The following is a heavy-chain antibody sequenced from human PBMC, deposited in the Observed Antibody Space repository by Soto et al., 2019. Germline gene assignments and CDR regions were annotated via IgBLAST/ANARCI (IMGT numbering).Heavy chain of an antibody. CDR2: INHSGST. V-gene: IGHV4-34*09. CDR1: GGSFSGYY. D-gene: IGHD2-2*01. Sequence: SETLSLTCAVYGGSFSGYYWSWIRQPPGKGLEWIGEINHSGSTYYNPSLKSRVTISVDTSKNQFSLKLSSVTAADTAVYYCARVRSSTSYGMDVWGQGTTVTVSS. J-gene: IGHJ6*02. CDR3: ARVRSSTSYGMDV.